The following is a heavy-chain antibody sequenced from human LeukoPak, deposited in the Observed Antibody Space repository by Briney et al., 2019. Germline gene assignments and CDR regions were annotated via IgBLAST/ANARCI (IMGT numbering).Heavy chain of an antibody. CDR3: AKDPRGITMVRGVIAHFY. J-gene: IGHJ4*02. V-gene: IGHV3-23*01. D-gene: IGHD3-10*01. Sequence: GGSLRLSCAASGFTFSSYAMSWVRQAPGKGLEWVSAISGSGGSTYYADSVKGRFTISRDNSKNTLYLQMNSLRAEDTAVYYCAKDPRGITMVRGVIAHFYWGQGTLVTVSS. CDR1: GFTFSSYA. CDR2: ISGSGGST.